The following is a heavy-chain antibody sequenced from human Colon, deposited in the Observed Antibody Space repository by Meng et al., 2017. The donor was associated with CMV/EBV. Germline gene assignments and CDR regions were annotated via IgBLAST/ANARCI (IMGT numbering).Heavy chain of an antibody. Sequence: GGSLRLSCAASGFTFSSYSMNWVRQAPGKGLEWVSSIGSSVSYIYYADSVKGRFTVSRDNAKTALYLQMNTLRAEDTALYYCAKDVGANFFYGLDVWGQGTTVTVSS. V-gene: IGHV3-21*04. D-gene: IGHD1-26*01. J-gene: IGHJ6*02. CDR3: AKDVGANFFYGLDV. CDR1: GFTFSSYS. CDR2: IGSSVSYI.